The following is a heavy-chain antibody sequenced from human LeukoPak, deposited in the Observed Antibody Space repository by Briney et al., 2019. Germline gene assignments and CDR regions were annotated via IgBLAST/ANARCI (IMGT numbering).Heavy chain of an antibody. CDR1: GASISTSTFY. CDR2: IYYSGST. J-gene: IGHJ3*02. V-gene: IGHV4-39*01. Sequence: SETLSLTCAVSGASISTSTFYWGWIRQPPGKGLEWIVNIYYSGSTYYNPSLKSRVTISVDTSKNQFSLNLNSVTAAETAIYYCARRGAGYCSGGSCYSEAFDIWGQGTMVTVSS. D-gene: IGHD2-15*01. CDR3: ARRGAGYCSGGSCYSEAFDI.